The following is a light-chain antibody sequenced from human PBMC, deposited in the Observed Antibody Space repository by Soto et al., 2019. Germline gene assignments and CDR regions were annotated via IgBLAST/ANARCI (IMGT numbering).Light chain of an antibody. J-gene: IGKJ5*01. V-gene: IGKV3-20*01. Sequence: PTTRAVSPGASVPLSFRASQTVTSNSLAWYQQKVGRAPRVLIYGASNRATGIPDRFSGSGSGTDFTLTITRLEPEDFAVYFCQQYGSSPRTFAQGTRLEI. CDR3: QQYGSSPRT. CDR2: GAS. CDR1: QTVTSNS.